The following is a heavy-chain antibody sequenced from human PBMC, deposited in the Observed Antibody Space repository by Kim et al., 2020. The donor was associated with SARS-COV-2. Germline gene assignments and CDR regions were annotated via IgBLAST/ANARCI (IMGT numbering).Heavy chain of an antibody. V-gene: IGHV3-21*01. CDR3: AKETEGDAFDI. J-gene: IGHJ3*02. CDR2: ISSSSSYI. Sequence: GGSLRLSCAASGFTFSNFSMNWVRQAPGKGLEWVSSISSSSSYIFYADSVRGRFTISRDNAKSSLYLQMNSLRAEDTSVYFCAKETEGDAFDIWGQGTMV. CDR1: GFTFSNFS.